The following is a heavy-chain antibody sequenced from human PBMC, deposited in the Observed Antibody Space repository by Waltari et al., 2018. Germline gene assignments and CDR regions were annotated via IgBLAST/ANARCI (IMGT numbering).Heavy chain of an antibody. CDR3: AIDVSEQGEGEIDY. Sequence: EVHLMESGGDLVNPGGSLRLSCAASGFSFSSAWMSWVRRAPGKGLGVVGRIKSKTSGAPTDYPAPVKGRFTISRDDSKNMVYLQMNSVKTEDTAVYYCAIDVSEQGEGEIDYWGQGTLVTVPS. CDR1: GFSFSSAW. CDR2: IKSKTSGAPT. J-gene: IGHJ4*02. V-gene: IGHV3-15*01. D-gene: IGHD3-16*01.